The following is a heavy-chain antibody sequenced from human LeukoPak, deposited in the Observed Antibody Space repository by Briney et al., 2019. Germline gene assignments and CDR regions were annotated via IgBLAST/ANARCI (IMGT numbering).Heavy chain of an antibody. Sequence: GASVKVSCKASGYTFTSYYMHWLRQAPGQGLEWMGIIGPSGGSTSYAQKFQGRVTMTRDTSTSTVYTELSSLRSEDTAVYYCARSTYYYDSSGYSPDYWGQGTLVTVSS. J-gene: IGHJ4*02. CDR3: ARSTYYYDSSGYSPDY. V-gene: IGHV1-46*01. CDR1: GYTFTSYY. CDR2: IGPSGGST. D-gene: IGHD3-22*01.